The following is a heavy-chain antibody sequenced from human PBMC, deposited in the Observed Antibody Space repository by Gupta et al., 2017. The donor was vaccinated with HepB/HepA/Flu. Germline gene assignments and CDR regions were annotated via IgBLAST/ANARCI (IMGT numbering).Heavy chain of an antibody. CDR3: ARGLTRGVIMRTPTHYFDY. J-gene: IGHJ4*02. Sequence: QVQLQESGPGLVKPSGTLPLTCAVSGGSISSSNWWSWVRQPPGKGLEWIGEIYHSGSTNYNPSLKSRVTISVDKSKNQFSLKLSSVTAADTAVYYCARGLTRGVIMRTPTHYFDYWGQGTLVTVSS. V-gene: IGHV4-4*02. CDR2: IYHSGST. D-gene: IGHD3-10*01. CDR1: GGSISSSNW.